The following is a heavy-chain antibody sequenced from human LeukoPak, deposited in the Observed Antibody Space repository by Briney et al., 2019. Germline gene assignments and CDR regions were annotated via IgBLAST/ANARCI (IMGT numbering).Heavy chain of an antibody. CDR2: ISYDGSNK. J-gene: IGHJ4*02. D-gene: IGHD3-10*01. Sequence: PGGSLRLSCAASGFTFSSYGMHWVRQAPGKGLEWVAVISYDGSNKYYADSVKGRFTISRDNAKNSLYLQMNSLRAEDTAVYYCARGSGYDHYYGSGSYTEIRVSGYFDYWGQGTLVTVSS. CDR3: ARGSGYDHYYGSGSYTEIRVSGYFDY. V-gene: IGHV3-30*03. CDR1: GFTFSSYG.